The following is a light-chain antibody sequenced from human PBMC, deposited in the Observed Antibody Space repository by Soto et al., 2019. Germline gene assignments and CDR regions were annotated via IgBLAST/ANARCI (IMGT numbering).Light chain of an antibody. J-gene: IGLJ3*02. CDR1: TSDFGFYNY. CDR2: EVT. V-gene: IGLV2-14*01. Sequence: QSALTQPASVSGSPGQSITISCTGTTSDFGFYNYVSWYQHHPGKAPKLLIYEVTNRHSGVSNRFSGSKSGNTASLTISGLQAEDEADYYCQSYDTSVSGARVFGGGTQLTVL. CDR3: QSYDTSVSGARV.